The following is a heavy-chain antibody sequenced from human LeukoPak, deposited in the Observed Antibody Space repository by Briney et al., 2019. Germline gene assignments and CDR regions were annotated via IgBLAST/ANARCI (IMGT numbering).Heavy chain of an antibody. J-gene: IGHJ3*02. CDR1: GLTVSSSY. V-gene: IGHV3-53*01. D-gene: IGHD2/OR15-2a*01. Sequence: GRSLRLSCAAFGLTVSSSYMSWVRQAPGKGLEWVSIIYNDGSTYYADSMKGRFTISRDNSKNTLYLQVNSLRAEDTAMYYCARNILFAFDIWGQGTMVTVSS. CDR3: ARNILFAFDI. CDR2: IYNDGST.